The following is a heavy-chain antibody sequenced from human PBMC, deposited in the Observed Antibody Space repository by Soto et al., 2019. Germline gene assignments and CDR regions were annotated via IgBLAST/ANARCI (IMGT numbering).Heavy chain of an antibody. Sequence: PGGSLRLSCAASGFPFSSYAMSWVRQAPGKGLEWVSAISGSGGSTYYADSVKGRFTISRDNSKNTLYLQMNSLRAEDTAVYYCAKYGGYDKERSFDYWGQGTLVTVSS. J-gene: IGHJ4*02. CDR1: GFPFSSYA. CDR3: AKYGGYDKERSFDY. CDR2: ISGSGGST. V-gene: IGHV3-23*01. D-gene: IGHD5-12*01.